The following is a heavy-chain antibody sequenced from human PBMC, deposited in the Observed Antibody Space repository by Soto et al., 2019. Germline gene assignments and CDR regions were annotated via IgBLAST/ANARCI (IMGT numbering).Heavy chain of an antibody. D-gene: IGHD4-17*01. CDR2: IIPIFGTA. Sequence: ASVKVSCKAPGGTFSSYAISWVRQAPGQGLEWMGGIIPIFGTANYAQKFQGRVTITADESTSTAYMELSSLRSEDTAVYYCARADYGGNSYYFDYWGQGTLVTVSS. CDR1: GGTFSSYA. V-gene: IGHV1-69*13. CDR3: ARADYGGNSYYFDY. J-gene: IGHJ4*02.